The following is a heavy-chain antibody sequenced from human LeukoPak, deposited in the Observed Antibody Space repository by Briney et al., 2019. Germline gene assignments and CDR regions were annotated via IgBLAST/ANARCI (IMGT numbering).Heavy chain of an antibody. J-gene: IGHJ4*02. CDR1: GGSFSAYY. V-gene: IGHV4-34*01. CDR2: INHSGNT. Sequence: SETLSLTCAVYGGSFSAYYWTWIRHPPGKGLEWIGEINHSGNTNYNPSLKSRVTISVDTSKNQFSLKLSSVTAADTAIYYCAREGSSIAALGYWGQGTLVTVSS. D-gene: IGHD6-6*01. CDR3: AREGSSIAALGY.